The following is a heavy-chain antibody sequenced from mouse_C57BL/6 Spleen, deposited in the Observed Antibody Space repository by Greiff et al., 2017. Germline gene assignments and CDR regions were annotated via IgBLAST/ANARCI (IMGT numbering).Heavy chain of an antibody. CDR1: GYSITSGYY. Sequence: EVQLLESGPGLVKPSQSLSLTCSVTGYSITSGYYWNWIRQFPGNKLEWMGYISYDGSNNYNPSLKNRISITRDTSKNQFFLKLNSVTTEDTATYYCARRGGNYVDYAMDYWGQGTSVTVSS. CDR3: ARRGGNYVDYAMDY. D-gene: IGHD2-1*01. V-gene: IGHV3-6*01. J-gene: IGHJ4*01. CDR2: ISYDGSN.